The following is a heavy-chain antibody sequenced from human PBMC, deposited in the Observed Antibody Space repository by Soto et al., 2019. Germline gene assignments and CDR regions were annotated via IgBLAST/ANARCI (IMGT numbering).Heavy chain of an antibody. D-gene: IGHD3-22*01. CDR2: ISGSGRTT. CDR3: AKSRYSDSSGDFYDY. V-gene: IGHV3-23*01. J-gene: IGHJ4*02. CDR1: AFTFNNYA. Sequence: EVQLLESGGGLVQPGGSLSLSCAASAFTFNNYAMSWVRQAPGKGLEWVSGISGSGRTTYYADSVKGRFTISRDNSNNTLFPQMNSLRAEDTAVYYCAKSRYSDSSGDFYDYWGQGTLVTVSS.